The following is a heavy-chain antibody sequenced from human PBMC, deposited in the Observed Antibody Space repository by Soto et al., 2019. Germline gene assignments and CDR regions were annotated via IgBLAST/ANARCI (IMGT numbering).Heavy chain of an antibody. D-gene: IGHD2-15*01. Sequence: QVQLVQSGAEVKKPGSSVKVSCKASGGTFSRYTISWVRQAPGQGLEWMGRIIPILGIANYAQKFQGRVTITADKSTSTAYMELSSLRSEDTAVYYCASLGCSGGSCYSRRAVDAFDIWGQWTMVTVSS. J-gene: IGHJ3*02. CDR3: ASLGCSGGSCYSRRAVDAFDI. CDR2: IIPILGIA. V-gene: IGHV1-69*02. CDR1: GGTFSRYT.